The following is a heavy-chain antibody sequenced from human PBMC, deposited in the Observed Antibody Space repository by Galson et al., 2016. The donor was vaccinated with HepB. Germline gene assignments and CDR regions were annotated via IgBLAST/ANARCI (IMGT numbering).Heavy chain of an antibody. CDR2: ISTSDSTT. CDR1: GFIFSDYS. D-gene: IGHD3-3*01. Sequence: SLRLSCAASGFIFSDYSMSWIRQVPGKGLEWISFISTSDSTTYYADSVKGRFTISSDNAKNSLYLQMNNLEAEDTAVYYCATHFDFWNGYVAITLGAFDSWGQGTPVIVSS. CDR3: ATHFDFWNGYVAITLGAFDS. J-gene: IGHJ4*02. V-gene: IGHV3-11*01.